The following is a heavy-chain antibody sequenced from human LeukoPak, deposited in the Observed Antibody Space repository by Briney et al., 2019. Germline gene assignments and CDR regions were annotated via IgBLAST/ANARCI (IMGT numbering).Heavy chain of an antibody. D-gene: IGHD6-19*01. V-gene: IGHV3-23*01. Sequence: GGSLRLSCAASGFTFSSYAMNWVRQAPGRGLEWVSVISGGGTSTYYADSVKGRFTISRDNSKNTLYLHMNSLSREDAAIYYCARRGGSNGWGAFDAWGPGTVVTVSS. J-gene: IGHJ3*01. CDR3: ARRGGSNGWGAFDA. CDR1: GFTFSSYA. CDR2: ISGGGTST.